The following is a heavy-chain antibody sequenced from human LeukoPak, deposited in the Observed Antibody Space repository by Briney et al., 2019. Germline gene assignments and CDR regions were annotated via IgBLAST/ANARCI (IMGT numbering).Heavy chain of an antibody. CDR2: ISYDGSNK. D-gene: IGHD3-3*01. CDR3: ARTRITIFGVSGGMDV. CDR1: GFTFSSYG. J-gene: IGHJ6*02. Sequence: PGGSLRLSCAASGFTFSSYGMHWVRQAPGKGLEWVAVISYDGSNKYYADSVKGRFTISRDNSKNTLYLQMNSLRAEDTALYHCARTRITIFGVSGGMDVWGQGTTVTVSS. V-gene: IGHV3-30*03.